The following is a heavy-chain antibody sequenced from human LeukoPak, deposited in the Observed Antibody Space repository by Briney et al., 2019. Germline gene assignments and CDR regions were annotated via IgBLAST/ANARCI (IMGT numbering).Heavy chain of an antibody. D-gene: IGHD3-22*01. V-gene: IGHV1-2*02. CDR2: INPNSGGT. CDR1: GYTFTGYY. J-gene: IGHJ3*02. CDR3: ARDRTYYYDSSAPSGAFDI. Sequence: GASVKVSCKASGYTFTGYYMHWVRQAPGQGLEWMGWINPNSGGTNYAQKFQGRVTMARDTSISTAYMELSRLRSDDTAVYYCARDRTYYYDSSAPSGAFDIWGQGTMVTVSS.